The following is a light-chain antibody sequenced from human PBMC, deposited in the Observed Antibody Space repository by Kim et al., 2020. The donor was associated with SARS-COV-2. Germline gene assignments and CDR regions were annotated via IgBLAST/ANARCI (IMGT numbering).Light chain of an antibody. J-gene: IGKJ2*01. CDR3: QQRSNWPPMYT. Sequence: SPGERAPLSCRARQSVSSYLAWYQQKPGQAPSLLIYDASNRATGIPARFSGSGSGTDFTLTISSLEPEDFAVYYCQQRSNWPPMYTFGQGTKLEI. V-gene: IGKV3-11*01. CDR2: DAS. CDR1: QSVSSY.